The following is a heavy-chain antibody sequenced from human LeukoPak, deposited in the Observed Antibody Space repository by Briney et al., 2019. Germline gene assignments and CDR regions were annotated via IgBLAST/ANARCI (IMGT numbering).Heavy chain of an antibody. CDR3: ARKQYSESSWVLGAFDL. V-gene: IGHV3-30*03. J-gene: IGHJ3*01. D-gene: IGHD6-6*01. CDR1: GFTFRSHG. CDR2: ISYDGSNK. Sequence: GGSLRLSCAASGFTFRSHGMHWVRLAPGKGLEWAAFISYDGSNKYYADSVKGRFTISRGNSQNTVYLQMNSLRVEDTALYYCARKQYSESSWVLGAFDLWGQGTMVIVSS.